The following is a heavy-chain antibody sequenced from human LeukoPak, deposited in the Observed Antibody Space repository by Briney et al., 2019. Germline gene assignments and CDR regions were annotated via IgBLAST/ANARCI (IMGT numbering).Heavy chain of an antibody. CDR3: ARDRTGDLDY. Sequence: GGSLRLSCAASGFTFSDYEMTWVRHSPGKGLEWISYISSDGSYIYYADSVKGRFTISRDNAKNSVYLQMNSLRVEDTAVYYGARDRTGDLDYWGQGALVSVSS. CDR1: GFTFSDYE. CDR2: ISSDGSYI. J-gene: IGHJ4*02. D-gene: IGHD3/OR15-3a*01. V-gene: IGHV3-48*03.